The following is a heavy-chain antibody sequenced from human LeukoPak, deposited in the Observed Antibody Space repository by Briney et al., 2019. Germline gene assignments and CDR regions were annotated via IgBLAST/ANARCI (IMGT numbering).Heavy chain of an antibody. CDR1: GGSISSYY. CDR3: ARDIAAAGGFDY. CDR2: IYYSGST. D-gene: IGHD6-13*01. J-gene: IGHJ4*02. V-gene: IGHV4-59*01. Sequence: PSETLSLTCTVSGGSISSYYWSWIRQPPGKGLEWIGYIYYSGSTNYNPSLKSRVTISVDTSKNQFSLKLSSVTAADTAVYYCARDIAAAGGFDYWGQGTLVTVSS.